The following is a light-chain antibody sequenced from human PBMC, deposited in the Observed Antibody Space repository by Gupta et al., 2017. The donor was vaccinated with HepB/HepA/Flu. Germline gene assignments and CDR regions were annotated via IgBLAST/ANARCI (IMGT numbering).Light chain of an antibody. CDR1: SSNIGSNS. CDR2: KNT. CDR3: AAWDDSLGGVI. V-gene: IGLV1-47*01. Sequence: QSVLTQPPSASGTPGQRVTISCSGSSSNIGSNSVHWYQQHPGTAPKVVIYKNTQGPQGVPDRFSGSRSGNAASLAIRGLRYEDEADYYCAAWDDSLGGVIFGGGTKLTVL. J-gene: IGLJ2*01.